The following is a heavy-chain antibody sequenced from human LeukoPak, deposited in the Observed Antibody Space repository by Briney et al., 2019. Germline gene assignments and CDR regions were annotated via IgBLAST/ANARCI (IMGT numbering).Heavy chain of an antibody. J-gene: IGHJ3*02. D-gene: IGHD4-17*01. Sequence: GGSLRLSCAAPGFTFSSYWMHWVRQAPGKGLVWVSRINSDGSSTSYADSVKGRFTISRDNAKNTLYLQMNSLRAEDTAVYYCARTKTYGAFDIWGQGTMVTVSS. CDR2: INSDGSST. CDR1: GFTFSSYW. CDR3: ARTKTYGAFDI. V-gene: IGHV3-74*01.